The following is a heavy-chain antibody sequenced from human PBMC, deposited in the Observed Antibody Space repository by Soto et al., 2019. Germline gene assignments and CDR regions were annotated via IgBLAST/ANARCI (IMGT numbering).Heavy chain of an antibody. V-gene: IGHV4-59*01. Sequence: QVQLQESGPGLVKPSETLSLTCTVSGGSISSYYWSWIRQPPGKGLEWIGSIYYSGSTNYNPSLKSRVTISVDTSKNHFSLKLSSVTAADTAVYYCARGQLSDYDYYCYVDVWGKGTTVTVSS. D-gene: IGHD1-1*01. CDR1: GGSISSYY. CDR2: IYYSGST. CDR3: ARGQLSDYDYYCYVDV. J-gene: IGHJ6*03.